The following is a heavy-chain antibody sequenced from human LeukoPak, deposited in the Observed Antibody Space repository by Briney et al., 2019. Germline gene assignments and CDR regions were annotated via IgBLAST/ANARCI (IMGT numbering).Heavy chain of an antibody. V-gene: IGHV3-7*01. D-gene: IGHD3-10*01. J-gene: IGHJ4*02. Sequence: GGSLRLSCAASGFTFSSYWMSWVRQAPGKGLEWVANIKQDGSEKYYVDSVKGRFTISRDNAKNSLYLQMNCLRAEDTAVYYCASSGVRDYFDYWGQGTLVTVSS. CDR2: IKQDGSEK. CDR3: ASSGVRDYFDY. CDR1: GFTFSSYW.